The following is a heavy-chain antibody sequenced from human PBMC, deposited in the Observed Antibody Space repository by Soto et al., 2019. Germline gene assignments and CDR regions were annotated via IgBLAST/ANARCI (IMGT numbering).Heavy chain of an antibody. CDR3: ARDKYCSGGSCYSSSYYYYGMDV. D-gene: IGHD2-15*01. Sequence: QVQLVQSGAEVKKPGASVKVSCKASGYTFTSYGISWVRQAPGQGLEWMGWISAYNGNTNYAQKLQGRVTMTTDTSTSTAYMELSSLRSDDTAVYYCARDKYCSGGSCYSSSYYYYGMDVWGQGTTVTVS. V-gene: IGHV1-18*01. J-gene: IGHJ6*02. CDR2: ISAYNGNT. CDR1: GYTFTSYG.